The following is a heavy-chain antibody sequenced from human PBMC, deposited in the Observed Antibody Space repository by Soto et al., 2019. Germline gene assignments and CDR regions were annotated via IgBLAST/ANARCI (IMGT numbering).Heavy chain of an antibody. D-gene: IGHD2-2*02. V-gene: IGHV3-30-3*01. CDR2: ISYDGSNK. J-gene: IGHJ6*02. CDR3: ASAAIYLRSGHVAVMNF. Sequence: GGSLRLSCAASGFTFSSYAMHWVRQAPGKGLEWVAVISYDGSNKYYADSVKGRFTISRDNSKNTLYLQMNSLRAEDTAVYYYASAAIYLRSGHVAVMNFWGQGSTVPVP. CDR1: GFTFSSYA.